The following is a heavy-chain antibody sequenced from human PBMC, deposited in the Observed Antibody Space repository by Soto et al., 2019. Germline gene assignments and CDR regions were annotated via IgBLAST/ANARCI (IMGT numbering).Heavy chain of an antibody. CDR3: AAGPYYYDSSGYSPYEYYFDY. Sequence: SVKVSCKASGFTFTSSAVQWVRQARGQRLEWIGWIVVGSGNTNYAQKFQERVTITRDMSTSTAYMELSSLRSEDTAVYYCAAGPYYYDSSGYSPYEYYFDYWGQGTLVTVSS. V-gene: IGHV1-58*01. J-gene: IGHJ4*02. D-gene: IGHD3-22*01. CDR2: IVVGSGNT. CDR1: GFTFTSSA.